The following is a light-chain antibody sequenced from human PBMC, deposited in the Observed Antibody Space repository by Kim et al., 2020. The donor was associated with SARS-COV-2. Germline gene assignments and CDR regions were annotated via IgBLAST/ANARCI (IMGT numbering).Light chain of an antibody. CDR3: AAWDDSLSGMV. V-gene: IGLV1-47*01. Sequence: GQRSIISCSGSSSNIGGNYVYWYQQLPGTAPKLLIYRNNERPSGVPDRISGSKSGTSASLAISGLRSEDEADYYCAAWDDSLSGMVFGGGTQLTVL. CDR2: RNN. J-gene: IGLJ2*01. CDR1: SSNIGGNY.